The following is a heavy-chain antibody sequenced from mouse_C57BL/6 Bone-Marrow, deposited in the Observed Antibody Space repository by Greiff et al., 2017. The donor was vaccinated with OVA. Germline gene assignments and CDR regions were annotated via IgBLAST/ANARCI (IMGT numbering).Heavy chain of an antibody. CDR3: ARSAQLTGYYFDY. CDR2: INPSNGGT. Sequence: VQLQQSGTELVKPGASVKLSCKASGYTFTSYWMHWVKQRPGQGLEWIGNINPSNGGTNYNEKFKSKATLTVDKSSSTAYMQLSSLTSEDSAVYYCARSAQLTGYYFDYWGQGTTLTVSS. CDR1: GYTFTSYW. D-gene: IGHD4-1*01. J-gene: IGHJ2*01. V-gene: IGHV1-53*01.